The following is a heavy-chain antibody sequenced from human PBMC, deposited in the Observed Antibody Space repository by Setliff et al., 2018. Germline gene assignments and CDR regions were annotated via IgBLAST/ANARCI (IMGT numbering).Heavy chain of an antibody. CDR3: ATWMVRLSVETGTRNDAFDF. J-gene: IGHJ3*01. CDR1: GFTFSYFS. Sequence: LRLSCAGSGFTFSYFSMSWVRQVPGKGLEWVSSIFYNGASPSYADSVKGRFIISRENAKNSVYLQMNSLRAEDTAVYYCATWMVRLSVETGTRNDAFDFWGQGTKVTVSS. D-gene: IGHD1-1*01. V-gene: IGHV3-11*03. CDR2: IFYNGASP.